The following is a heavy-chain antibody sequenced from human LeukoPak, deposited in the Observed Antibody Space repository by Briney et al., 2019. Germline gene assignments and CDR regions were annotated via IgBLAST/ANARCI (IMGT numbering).Heavy chain of an antibody. V-gene: IGHV3-66*01. CDR2: IYSGGSS. CDR3: ARERGTVLGDY. D-gene: IGHD2-8*02. Sequence: GGSLRLSCAASGFTVSSNYMCWVRQAPGKGLEWVSVIYSGGSSYYADSVKGRFTISRDNSKNTLYLQMNSMRAEDTAVYYCARERGTVLGDYWGQGTLVTVSS. CDR1: GFTVSSNY. J-gene: IGHJ4*02.